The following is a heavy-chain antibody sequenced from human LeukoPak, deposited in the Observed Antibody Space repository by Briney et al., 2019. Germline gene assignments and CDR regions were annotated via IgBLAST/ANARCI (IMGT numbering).Heavy chain of an antibody. J-gene: IGHJ3*01. CDR3: ARHGSLWSPLTS. CDR1: GGFISSCY. Sequence: PSETLSLTRTVSGGFISSCYWSCLGQSPGKGLEWIGYIYSTGSTNHNPFLKSRVNISLDTSKNQFSLNLTSVTAADTAFYYCARHGSLWSPLTSWGQGTVVTVSS. V-gene: IGHV4-59*08. D-gene: IGHD2-2*03. CDR2: IYSTGST.